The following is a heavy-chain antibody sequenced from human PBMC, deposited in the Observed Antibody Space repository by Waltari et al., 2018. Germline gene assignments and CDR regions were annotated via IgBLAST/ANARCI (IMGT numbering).Heavy chain of an antibody. CDR2: ISSSGSTI. Sequence: EVQLVESGGGLVQPGGSLRLSCAASGFTFSSYEMNWVRQAPGKGLEWVSYISSSGSTIYYADSLKGRFTISRDNAKNSLYLQMNSLRAEDTAVYYCANLGDNYYYGMDVWGQGTTVTVSS. CDR3: ANLGDNYYYGMDV. J-gene: IGHJ6*02. D-gene: IGHD3-16*01. CDR1: GFTFSSYE. V-gene: IGHV3-48*03.